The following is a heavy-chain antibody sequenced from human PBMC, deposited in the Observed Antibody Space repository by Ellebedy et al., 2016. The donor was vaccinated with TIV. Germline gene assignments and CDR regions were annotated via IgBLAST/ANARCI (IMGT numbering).Heavy chain of an antibody. Sequence: GESLKISCAASGFTFSSYAMTWIRQAPGKGLEWVSTITDVGGAAYYGDPVKGRFTISRDNSKNTLYLQMNSLRAEDTATYYCAKDEGFFVGASDYWGQGTLVTVSS. CDR2: ITDVGGAA. CDR3: AKDEGFFVGASDY. D-gene: IGHD1-26*01. V-gene: IGHV3-23*01. J-gene: IGHJ4*02. CDR1: GFTFSSYA.